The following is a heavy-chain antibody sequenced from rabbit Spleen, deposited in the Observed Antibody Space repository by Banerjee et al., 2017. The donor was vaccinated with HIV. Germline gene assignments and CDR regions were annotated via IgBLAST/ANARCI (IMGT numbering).Heavy chain of an antibody. CDR3: ARDTDTSFSPYGMDL. J-gene: IGHJ6*01. CDR2: VYAGSSGST. CDR1: GFSFNSGYD. Sequence: QSLEESGGGLVKPGASLTLTCKTSGFSFNSGYDMCWVRQAPGKGLEWIACVYAGSSGSTYSATWAKSRFTISKTSSTTVTLQKTSLTAADTATYFCARDTDTSFSPYGMDLWGPGPSSPS. D-gene: IGHD1-1*01. V-gene: IGHV1S40*01.